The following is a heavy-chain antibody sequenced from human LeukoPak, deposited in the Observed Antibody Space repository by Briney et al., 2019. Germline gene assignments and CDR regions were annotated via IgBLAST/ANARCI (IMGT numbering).Heavy chain of an antibody. CDR3: ARGLLWFGELTDYYYYMDV. CDR1: GFTFTSSA. D-gene: IGHD3-10*01. V-gene: IGHV1-58*02. CDR2: IVVGSGNT. Sequence: GTSVKVSCKASGFTFTSSAMQWVRQARGQRLEWIGWIVVGSGNTNYAQKFQERVTITRDMSTSTAYMELSSLRSEDTAVYYCARGLLWFGELTDYYYYMDVWGKGTTVTVSS. J-gene: IGHJ6*03.